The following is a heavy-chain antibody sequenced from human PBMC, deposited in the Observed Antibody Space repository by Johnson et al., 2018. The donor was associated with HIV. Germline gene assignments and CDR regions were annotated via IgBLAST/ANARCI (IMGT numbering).Heavy chain of an antibody. V-gene: IGHV3-7*03. Sequence: MQLVESGGGLIKPGGSLRLSCAASGVTFSNAWMSCVRQAPGKGLEWVANIKQDGSEKYYVDSVKGRFTISRDNAKHSLYLQMNSLRAEDTAVYYCARVGVGATGLGTGADAFDIWGQGTMVTVSS. CDR2: IKQDGSEK. D-gene: IGHD1-26*01. CDR1: GVTFSNAW. CDR3: ARVGVGATGLGTGADAFDI. J-gene: IGHJ3*02.